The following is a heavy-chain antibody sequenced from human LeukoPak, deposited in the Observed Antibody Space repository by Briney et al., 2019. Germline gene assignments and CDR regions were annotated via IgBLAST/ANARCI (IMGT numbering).Heavy chain of an antibody. Sequence: ASVKVSCKASGYTFTSYGISWVRQAPGQGLEWMGWISAYNGNTNYAQKFQGRVAMTTDTSTTTAYMELRSLRSGDTAVYYCARELDSLDYDISTGYFQVVRHYYMDVWGKGTTVTISS. CDR2: ISAYNGNT. D-gene: IGHD3-9*01. V-gene: IGHV1-18*01. J-gene: IGHJ6*03. CDR3: ARELDSLDYDISTGYFQVVRHYYMDV. CDR1: GYTFTSYG.